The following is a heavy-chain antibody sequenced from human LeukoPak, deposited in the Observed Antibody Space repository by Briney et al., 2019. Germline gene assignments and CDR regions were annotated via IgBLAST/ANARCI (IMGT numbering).Heavy chain of an antibody. CDR2: FYPGDSDT. J-gene: IGHJ5*02. Sequence: GESLKISCKGSGYSFTSYWIGWVRQMPGKGLEWMGIFYPGDSDTRYSPSFQGQVTISADKSISTAYLQWSSLKASDTAMYYCARLRFGELFSGTNWFDPWGQGTLVTVSS. D-gene: IGHD3-10*01. CDR1: GYSFTSYW. CDR3: ARLRFGELFSGTNWFDP. V-gene: IGHV5-51*01.